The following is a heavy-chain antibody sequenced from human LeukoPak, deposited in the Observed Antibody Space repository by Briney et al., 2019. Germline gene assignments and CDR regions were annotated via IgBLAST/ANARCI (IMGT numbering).Heavy chain of an antibody. V-gene: IGHV3-30*18. CDR3: AKDLVMSYYYDSSGYYPLDY. CDR2: ISYDGSNK. D-gene: IGHD3-22*01. CDR1: GFTVSNNY. Sequence: GGSLRLSCAASGFTVSNNYMSWVRQAPGKGLEWVAVISYDGSNKYYADSVKGRFTISRDNSKNTLYLQMNSLRAEDTAVYYCAKDLVMSYYYDSSGYYPLDYWGQGTLVTVSS. J-gene: IGHJ4*02.